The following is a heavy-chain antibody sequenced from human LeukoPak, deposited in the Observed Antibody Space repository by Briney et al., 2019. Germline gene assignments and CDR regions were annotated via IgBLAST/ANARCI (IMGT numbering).Heavy chain of an antibody. Sequence: ASVKVSCKASGYTFTSYGISWVRQAPGQGLEWMGWISAYNGNTNYAQKLQGRVTMTTDTSTSTAYMELRSLRSDDTAVYYCARDGGWYYDILTGYCHFDYWGQGTLVTVSS. V-gene: IGHV1-18*01. CDR3: ARDGGWYYDILTGYCHFDY. CDR1: GYTFTSYG. D-gene: IGHD3-9*01. CDR2: ISAYNGNT. J-gene: IGHJ4*02.